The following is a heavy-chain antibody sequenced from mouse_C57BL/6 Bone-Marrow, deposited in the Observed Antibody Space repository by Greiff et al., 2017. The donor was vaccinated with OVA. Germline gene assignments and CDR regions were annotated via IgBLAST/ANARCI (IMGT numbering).Heavy chain of an antibody. CDR2: ISNGGGST. J-gene: IGHJ3*01. CDR3: ARNYGNPAWFAY. CDR1: GFTFSDYY. Sequence: VESGGGLVQPGGSLKLSCAASGFTFSDYYMYWVRQTPEKRLEWVAYISNGGGSTYYPDTVKGRFTISRDNAKNTLYLQMSRLKSEDTAMYYCARNYGNPAWFAYWGQGTLVTVSA. D-gene: IGHD2-1*01. V-gene: IGHV5-12*01.